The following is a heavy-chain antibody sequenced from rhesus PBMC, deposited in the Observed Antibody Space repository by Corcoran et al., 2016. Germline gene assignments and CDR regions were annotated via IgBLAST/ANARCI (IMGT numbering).Heavy chain of an antibody. CDR3: ALRYEV. D-gene: IGHD1-1-1*01. V-gene: IGHV4S11*01. Sequence: QVQLQESGPGLVKPSETLSLTCAVSGGSIRSNYWSWIRQAPGRGLEWIGYIYSSGSTYYNPSLKSRVTLSVDTSKNQCSLKLTSVTAADTAVYYCALRYEVWGPGVLVTVSS. CDR2: IYSSGST. J-gene: IGHJ5-1*01. CDR1: GGSIRSNY.